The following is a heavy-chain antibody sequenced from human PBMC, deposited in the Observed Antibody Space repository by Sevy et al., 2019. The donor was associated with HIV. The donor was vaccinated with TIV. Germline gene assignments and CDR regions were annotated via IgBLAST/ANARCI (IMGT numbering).Heavy chain of an antibody. V-gene: IGHV3-21*01. CDR2: ISSSSSYI. CDR1: GFTFSSYS. J-gene: IGHJ3*02. CDR3: ARDLHDGGGAFDI. Sequence: GGSLRLSCAASGFTFSSYSMNWVRQAPGKGLEWVSSISSSSSYIYYADSVKGRFTISRDNAKNSLYLQMNSLRAEDTAVYYCARDLHDGGGAFDIWGHGTMVTVSS. D-gene: IGHD1-1*01.